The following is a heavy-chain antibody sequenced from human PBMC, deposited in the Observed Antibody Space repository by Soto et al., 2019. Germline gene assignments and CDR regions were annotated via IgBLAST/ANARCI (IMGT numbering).Heavy chain of an antibody. CDR1: GGSISSGGYY. V-gene: IGHV4-31*03. Sequence: SETLSLTCTVSGGSISSGGYYWSWIRQHPGKGLEWIGYIYYSGSTYYNPSLKSRVTISVDTSKNQFSLKLSSVTAADTAVYYCARVPSVTYYFDYWGPGTLVTVSS. D-gene: IGHD4-17*01. CDR3: ARVPSVTYYFDY. J-gene: IGHJ4*02. CDR2: IYYSGST.